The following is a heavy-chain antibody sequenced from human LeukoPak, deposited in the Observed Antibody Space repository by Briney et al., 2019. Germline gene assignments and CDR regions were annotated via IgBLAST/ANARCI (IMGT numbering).Heavy chain of an antibody. J-gene: IGHJ4*02. CDR2: ISSDETNK. CDR1: GFTFNSYV. Sequence: PGGSLRLSCAASGFTFNSYVMHWIRQAPGKGLEWVAVISSDETNKYYADSVKGRFTISRGNSKNTLYLQMNSLRAEDTAVFYCARTQSYFDSFGYYHFDQWGQGTLVTVSS. D-gene: IGHD3-22*01. V-gene: IGHV3-30*01. CDR3: ARTQSYFDSFGYYHFDQ.